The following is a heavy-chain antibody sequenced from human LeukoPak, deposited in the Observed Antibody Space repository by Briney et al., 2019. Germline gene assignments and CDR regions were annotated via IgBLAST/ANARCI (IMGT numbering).Heavy chain of an antibody. D-gene: IGHD2-2*01. J-gene: IGHJ6*02. Sequence: GESLKISCKGSGYSFTSYWISWVRQMPGKGLEWMGRIDPSDSYTNYSPSFQGHVTISADKSISTAYLQWSSLKASDTATYYCARESKTVVVPAASWYYYYGMDVWGQGTTVTVSS. V-gene: IGHV5-10-1*01. CDR2: IDPSDSYT. CDR3: ARESKTVVVPAASWYYYYGMDV. CDR1: GYSFTSYW.